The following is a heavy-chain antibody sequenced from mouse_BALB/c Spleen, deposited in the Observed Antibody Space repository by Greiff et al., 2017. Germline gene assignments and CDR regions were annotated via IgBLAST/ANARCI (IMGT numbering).Heavy chain of an antibody. CDR3: ARSITTVVDSYWYFDV. D-gene: IGHD1-1*01. V-gene: IGHV5-17*02. Sequence: EVHLVESGGGLVQPGGSRKLSCAASGFTFSSFGMHWVRQAPEKGLEWVAYISSGSSTIYYADTVKGRFTISRDNPKNTLFLQMTSLRSEDTAMYYCARSITTVVDSYWYFDVWGAGTTVTVSS. J-gene: IGHJ1*01. CDR1: GFTFSSFG. CDR2: ISSGSSTI.